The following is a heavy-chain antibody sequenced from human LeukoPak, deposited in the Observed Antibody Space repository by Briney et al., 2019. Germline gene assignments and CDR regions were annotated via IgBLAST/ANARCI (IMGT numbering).Heavy chain of an antibody. V-gene: IGHV5-51*01. CDR2: IYPGDSDT. J-gene: IGHJ4*02. D-gene: IGHD2-2*01. Sequence: GESLKISCKGSGYSFTSYWIGWVRQMPGKGLEWMGIIYPGDSDTRYSPSFQGQVTISADKSISTAYLQWSSLKASDTAMYYCARRYGSSVPSYYLDYWGQGTLVTVSS. CDR3: ARRYGSSVPSYYLDY. CDR1: GYSFTSYW.